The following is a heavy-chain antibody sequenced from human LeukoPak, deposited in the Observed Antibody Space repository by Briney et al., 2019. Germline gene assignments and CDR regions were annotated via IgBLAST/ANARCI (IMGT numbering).Heavy chain of an antibody. D-gene: IGHD4-23*01. CDR3: ARDYGGNSVPDY. J-gene: IGHJ4*02. V-gene: IGHV3-30-3*01. CDR2: ISYDGSNK. CDR1: GFTFSSYA. Sequence: GGSLRLSCAASGFTFSSYAMRWVRQAPGKGLEWVAVISYDGSNKYYADSVKGRFTISRDNSKNTLYLQMNSLRAEDTAVYYCARDYGGNSVPDYWGQGTLVTVSS.